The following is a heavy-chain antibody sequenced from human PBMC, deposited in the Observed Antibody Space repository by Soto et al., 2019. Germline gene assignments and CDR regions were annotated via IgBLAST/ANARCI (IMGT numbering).Heavy chain of an antibody. V-gene: IGHV3-7*05. CDR2: IKQDGSEK. D-gene: IGHD3-10*01. Sequence: EVQLVESGGGLVQPGGSLRLSCAASGFTFSSYWMSWVRQAPGKGLEWVANIKQDGSEKYYVDSVKGRFTISRDNAKNSLYLQINSLRAEDTAVYYCAGFTMVRGGDFDYWGQGTLVTVSS. CDR3: AGFTMVRGGDFDY. J-gene: IGHJ4*02. CDR1: GFTFSSYW.